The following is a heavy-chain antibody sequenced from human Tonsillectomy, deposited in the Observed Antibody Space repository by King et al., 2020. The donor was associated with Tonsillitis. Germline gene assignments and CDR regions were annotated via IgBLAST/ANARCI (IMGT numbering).Heavy chain of an antibody. CDR2: SFASGNT. D-gene: IGHD3-22*01. CDR3: ASDSSGYYIPYALDI. J-gene: IGHJ3*02. CDR1: GGSISSYY. V-gene: IGHV4-4*07. Sequence: QLQESGPGLVKPSETLSLTCTVSGGSISSYYWSWIRPPAGKGLEWIGRSFASGNTNYNPSLKSRVTMSVDTSKNQFSLKLSSVTAADTAVYYCASDSSGYYIPYALDIWGQGTMVTVSS.